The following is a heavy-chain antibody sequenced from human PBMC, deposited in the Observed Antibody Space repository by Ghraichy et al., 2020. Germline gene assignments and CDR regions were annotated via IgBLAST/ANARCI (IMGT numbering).Heavy chain of an antibody. CDR1: GGSISTHH. CDR2: VYNSGYT. J-gene: IGHJ4*02. CDR3: ARDRDDFWSGHYYLDY. D-gene: IGHD3-3*01. V-gene: IGHV4-4*07. Sequence: SETLSLTCTVSGGSISTHHWSWIRQPAGGGLEWIGRVYNSGYTDYNPSLKSRVTVSADTSKSQVSLKLYTVTAADTAVYYCARDRDDFWSGHYYLDYWGQGAQVTVSS.